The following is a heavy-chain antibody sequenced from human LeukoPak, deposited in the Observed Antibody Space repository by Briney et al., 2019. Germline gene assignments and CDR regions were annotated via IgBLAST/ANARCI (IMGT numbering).Heavy chain of an antibody. Sequence: GGSLRLSCVASGFTFSSYAMSWVRQAPGKGLEWVSAISGSGVTTHYAGSVKGRFSISRDNSKNTLYLQMNSLRAEDTAVYYCARPSHSSSWYEIDYWGQGTLVTVSS. V-gene: IGHV3-23*01. CDR1: GFTFSSYA. D-gene: IGHD6-13*01. CDR3: ARPSHSSSWYEIDY. CDR2: ISGSGVTT. J-gene: IGHJ4*02.